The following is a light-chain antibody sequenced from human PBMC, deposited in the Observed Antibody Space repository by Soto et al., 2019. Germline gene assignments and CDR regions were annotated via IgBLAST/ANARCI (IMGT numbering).Light chain of an antibody. CDR1: QSVSRY. CDR3: HQYGSSQT. Sequence: EIVLTQSPATLSLSPGERATLSCRASQSVSRYLAWYQQKPGQAPRLLIYGASSRATGIPDRFSGSGSGTDFTLSISRLEPEDFAVYYCHQYGSSQTFGQGTKVDIK. CDR2: GAS. J-gene: IGKJ1*01. V-gene: IGKV3-20*01.